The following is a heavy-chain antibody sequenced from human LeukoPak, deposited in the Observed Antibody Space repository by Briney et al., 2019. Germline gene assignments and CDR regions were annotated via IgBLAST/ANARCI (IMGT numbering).Heavy chain of an antibody. D-gene: IGHD3-16*01. V-gene: IGHV3-23*01. CDR1: GFTFSSYA. CDR3: AKAPGGIVGY. CDR2: ISGSGGST. J-gene: IGHJ4*02. Sequence: GGSLRLFCAASGFTFSSYAMSWVRQAPGKGLEWVSAISGSGGSTYYADSVKGRFTISRDNSKNTVYLQMNSLRADDTAVYYCAKAPGGIVGYWGQGTLVTVSS.